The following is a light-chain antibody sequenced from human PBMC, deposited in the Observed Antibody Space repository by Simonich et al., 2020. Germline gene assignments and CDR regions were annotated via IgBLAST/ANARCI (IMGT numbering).Light chain of an antibody. V-gene: IGKV2-28*01. CDR3: MQALQTEWT. CDR1: QSLLHSNGYNY. Sequence: DIVMTQSPLSLPVTPGEPASISCRSGQSLLHSNGYNYLDWYLQKPGQSPQLLIYLGSNRASGVPDRFSGSGSGTDFTLKISRVEAEDVGVYYCMQALQTEWTFGQGTKVEIK. CDR2: LGS. J-gene: IGKJ1*01.